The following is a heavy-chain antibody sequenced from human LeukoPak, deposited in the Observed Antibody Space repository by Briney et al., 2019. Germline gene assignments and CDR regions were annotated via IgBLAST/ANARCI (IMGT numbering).Heavy chain of an antibody. J-gene: IGHJ3*02. V-gene: IGHV4-4*07. CDR2: IYTSGST. CDR1: GGSISSYY. Sequence: TSETLSLTCTVSGGSISSYYWSWLRQPAGKGLEWIGRIYTSGSTNYNPSLKSRVTMSVDTSKNQFSLKLSSVTAADTAVYYCARDMIAGLDAFDIWGQGTMVTVS. CDR3: ARDMIAGLDAFDI. D-gene: IGHD3-16*01.